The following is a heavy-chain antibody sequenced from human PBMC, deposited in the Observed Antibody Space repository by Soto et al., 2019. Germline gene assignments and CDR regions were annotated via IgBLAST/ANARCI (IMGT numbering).Heavy chain of an antibody. CDR3: ARDVPMYYDFWSGYVHQNWFDP. CDR1: GGSISSYY. CDR2: IYYSGST. V-gene: IGHV4-59*01. Sequence: SETLSLTCTVSGGSISSYYWSWIRQPPGKGLEWIGYIYYSGSTNYNPSLKSRVTISVDTSKNQFSLKLSSVTAADTAVYYCARDVPMYYDFWSGYVHQNWFDPWGQGTLVTVS. J-gene: IGHJ5*02. D-gene: IGHD3-3*01.